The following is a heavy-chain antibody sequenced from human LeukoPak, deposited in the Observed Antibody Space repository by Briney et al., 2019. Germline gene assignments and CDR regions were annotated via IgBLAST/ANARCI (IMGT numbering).Heavy chain of an antibody. D-gene: IGHD3-16*01. J-gene: IGHJ4*02. CDR1: GFTVSSNY. CDR2: IYSGGST. CDR3: GRDAVWGGRFDS. V-gene: IGHV3-53*05. Sequence: GGSLRLSCAASGFTVSSNYMSWVRQAPGKGLEWVSVIYSGGSTYYADSVKGRFTISRDNSKNTLYLQMNSLRAEDTAVYYCGRDAVWGGRFDSWGQGTLVTVSS.